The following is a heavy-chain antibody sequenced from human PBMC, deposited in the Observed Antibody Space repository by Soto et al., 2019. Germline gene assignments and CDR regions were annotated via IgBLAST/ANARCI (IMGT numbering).Heavy chain of an antibody. Sequence: ASVKVSCKASGYTFTSYDINWVRQATGQGLERMGWMNPNSGNTDYAQKLQGRVTMTTDTSTSTAYMELRSLRSDDTAVYYCASRRGDSSGYYYGAFDIWGQGTMVTVSS. CDR1: GYTFTSYD. CDR2: MNPNSGNT. V-gene: IGHV1-8*01. D-gene: IGHD3-22*01. CDR3: ASRRGDSSGYYYGAFDI. J-gene: IGHJ3*02.